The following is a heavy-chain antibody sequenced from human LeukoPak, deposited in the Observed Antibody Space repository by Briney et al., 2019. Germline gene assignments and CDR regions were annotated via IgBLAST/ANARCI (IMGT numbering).Heavy chain of an antibody. CDR1: GFIFRNYA. J-gene: IGHJ4*02. CDR3: ARDRGYTYGHPLDY. D-gene: IGHD5-18*01. CDR2: IQRDGSEQ. Sequence: GSLRLSCAASGFIFRNYAMHWVRQPPGKGLEWVSLIQRDGSEQYYADSVRGRLTISRDNSKNTLYLQMNSLGAEDTAVYYCARDRGYTYGHPLDYWGQGTLVTVSS. V-gene: IGHV3-33*05.